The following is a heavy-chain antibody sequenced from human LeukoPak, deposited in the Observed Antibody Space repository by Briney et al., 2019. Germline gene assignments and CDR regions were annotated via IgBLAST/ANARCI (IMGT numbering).Heavy chain of an antibody. CDR1: GGSISSYY. D-gene: IGHD3-22*01. CDR2: IYYSGST. V-gene: IGHV4-59*08. J-gene: IGHJ5*02. CDR3: ASQVISYHYDSSGSQGEAPGWFDP. Sequence: SETLSLTCTVPGGSISSYYWSWIRQPPGKGLEWIGYIYYSGSTNYNPSLKSRVTISVDTSKNQFSLKLSSVTAADTAVYYCASQVISYHYDSSGSQGEAPGWFDPWGQGTLVTVSS.